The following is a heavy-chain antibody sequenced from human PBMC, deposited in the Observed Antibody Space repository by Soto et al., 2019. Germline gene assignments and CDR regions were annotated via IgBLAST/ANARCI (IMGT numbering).Heavy chain of an antibody. V-gene: IGHV4-31*03. D-gene: IGHD1-26*01. J-gene: IGHJ6*03. CDR3: ARSLPGGTVFYMHI. CDR1: GSSITGGFSY. Sequence: QLQLRESGPGLVQPAQTLSLTCTVAGSSITGGFSYWTWVRKHPGKGLEWVGHIYYSGTAYYNPSLKSRVALSVDPSQNRFSLKLSSVTAADTAIYFCARSLPGGTVFYMHIWGEGTTVTVSS. CDR2: IYYSGTA.